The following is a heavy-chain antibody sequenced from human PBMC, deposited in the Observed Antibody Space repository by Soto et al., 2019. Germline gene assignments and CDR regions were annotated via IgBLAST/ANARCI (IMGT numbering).Heavy chain of an antibody. CDR1: GGFISSYY. Sequence: SETLSLTCTVSGGFISSYYWSWIRQPAGKGLEWIGRIYTSGSTNYNPSLKSRVTMSVDTSKNQFSLKLSSVTAADTAVYYCARDHLSGRGGYGVVVPAASESYYYYGMDVWGQGTTVTVSS. J-gene: IGHJ6*02. V-gene: IGHV4-4*07. D-gene: IGHD2-2*01. CDR3: ARDHLSGRGGYGVVVPAASESYYYYGMDV. CDR2: IYTSGST.